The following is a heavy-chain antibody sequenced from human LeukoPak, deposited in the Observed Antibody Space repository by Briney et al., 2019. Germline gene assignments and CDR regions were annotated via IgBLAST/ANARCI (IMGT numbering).Heavy chain of an antibody. Sequence: SETLSLTCTVSGGSISSYYWSWIRQPPGKGLEWIAYISDIGSINYNPSLKSRVTISLDTSKNQFSLKLSSVTAADTAVYYCARGVDSSGYYPLYYFDYWGQGTLVTVSS. CDR3: ARGVDSSGYYPLYYFDY. J-gene: IGHJ4*02. CDR1: GGSISSYY. V-gene: IGHV4-59*12. CDR2: ISDIGSI. D-gene: IGHD3-22*01.